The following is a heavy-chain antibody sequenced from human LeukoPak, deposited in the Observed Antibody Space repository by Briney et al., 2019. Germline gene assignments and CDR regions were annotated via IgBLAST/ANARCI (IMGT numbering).Heavy chain of an antibody. V-gene: IGHV3-21*01. Sequence: PGGSLRLSCAASGFIFNEYGMTWVRQIPGKGLEWVSSISSSSSYIYYADSVKGRFTISRDNAKNSLYLQMNSLRAEDTAVYYCARDFWGQGTLVTVSS. CDR2: ISSSSSYI. CDR1: GFIFNEYG. J-gene: IGHJ4*02. CDR3: ARDF.